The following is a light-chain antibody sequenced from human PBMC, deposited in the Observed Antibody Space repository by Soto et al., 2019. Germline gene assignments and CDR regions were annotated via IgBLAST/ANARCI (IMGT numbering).Light chain of an antibody. V-gene: IGLV2-14*03. J-gene: IGLJ2*01. CDR3: SSYTSSGTLVV. CDR2: DVS. Sequence: QSALTQPASVSGSPGQSITISCTGTSSDVGGYNYVSWYQQHPGKAPKLMIYDVSNRPSGVSNRFSGSTSGNTASLTISGLQAEDEADYYCSSYTSSGTLVVFGGGTKLTVL. CDR1: SSDVGGYNY.